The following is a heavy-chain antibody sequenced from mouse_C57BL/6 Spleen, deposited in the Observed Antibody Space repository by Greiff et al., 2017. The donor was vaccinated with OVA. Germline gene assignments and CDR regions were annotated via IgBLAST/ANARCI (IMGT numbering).Heavy chain of an antibody. CDR1: GYAFSSSW. D-gene: IGHD1-1*01. J-gene: IGHJ2*01. CDR2: IYPGDGDT. V-gene: IGHV1-82*01. Sequence: QVQLKQSGPELVKPGASVKISCKASGYAFSSSWMNWVKQRPGKGLEWIGRIYPGDGDTNYNGKFKGKATLTADKSSSTAYMQLSSLTSEDSAVYFCARSGIYYYGSSGDYFDYWGQGTTLTVSS. CDR3: ARSGIYYYGSSGDYFDY.